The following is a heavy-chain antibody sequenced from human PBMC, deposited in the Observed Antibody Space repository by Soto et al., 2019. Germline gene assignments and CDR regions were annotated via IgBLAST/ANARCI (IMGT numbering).Heavy chain of an antibody. CDR3: TTDPGTSRPYCSSYCMDV. V-gene: IGHV3-15*07. CDR1: GFTFSNAW. Sequence: GGSLRLSCAASGFTFSNAWMNWVRQAPGKGLEWVGRIKSKNDGGRKDYAEPVKGRFTITRDDSKNTLYLQMNRLNTEDTAVYYYTTDPGTSRPYCSSYCMDVWGQGTTVTVSS. CDR2: IKSKNDGGRK. J-gene: IGHJ6*02.